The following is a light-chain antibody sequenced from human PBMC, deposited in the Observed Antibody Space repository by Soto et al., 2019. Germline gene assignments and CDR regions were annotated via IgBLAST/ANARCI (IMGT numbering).Light chain of an antibody. CDR2: EVN. CDR1: SSNVGGDNY. J-gene: IGLJ1*01. CDR3: CSDAGSSNV. Sequence: QSALTQPPSASGSPGQSVAISCTGTSSNVGGDNYVSWYQQHPGKAPKLLIYEVNQRPSGVPDRFSGSKSGDTASLTVSGLQAEAEADYYCCSDAGSSNVFGTGTKLTVL. V-gene: IGLV2-8*01.